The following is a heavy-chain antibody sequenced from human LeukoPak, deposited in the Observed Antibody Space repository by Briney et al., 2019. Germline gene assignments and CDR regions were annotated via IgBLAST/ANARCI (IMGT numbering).Heavy chain of an antibody. J-gene: IGHJ6*02. CDR3: ARDRVTMVRGDYYYYYGMDV. CDR2: ITPILGIA. V-gene: IGHV1-69*04. CDR1: GGTFSSYA. D-gene: IGHD3-10*01. Sequence: GSSVKVSCKASGGTFSSYAISWVRQAPGQGLEWMGRITPILGIANYAQKFQGRVTITADKSTSTAYMELSSLRSEDTAVYYCARDRVTMVRGDYYYYYGMDVWGQGTTVTVSS.